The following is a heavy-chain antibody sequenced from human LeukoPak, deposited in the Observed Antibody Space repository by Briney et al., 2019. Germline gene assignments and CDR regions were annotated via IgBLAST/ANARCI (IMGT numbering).Heavy chain of an antibody. V-gene: IGHV4-39*07. J-gene: IGHJ3*02. D-gene: IGHD3-22*01. CDR1: GGSINSSTYH. CDR3: ARDPYYYDSSGYYNDAFDI. Sequence: SETLSLTCTVSGGSINSSTYHWGWIRQPPGKGLEWIGSISYSGITSKNPSLKSRITVSVDTSKNQFSLRLSSVTAADSAVYYCARDPYYYDSSGYYNDAFDIWGQGTMVIVSS. CDR2: ISYSGIT.